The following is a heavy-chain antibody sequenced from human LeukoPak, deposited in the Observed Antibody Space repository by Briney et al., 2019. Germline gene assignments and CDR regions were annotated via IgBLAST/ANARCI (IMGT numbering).Heavy chain of an antibody. CDR2: INHSGST. CDR3: ARGPPLLWFGELLRWYYFDY. J-gene: IGHJ4*02. D-gene: IGHD3-10*01. CDR1: GGSFSGYY. V-gene: IGHV4-34*01. Sequence: SETLSLTCVVYGGSFSGYYWSWLRQPPGKGLEWIGEINHSGSTNYNPSLKSRVTISVDTSKNQFSLKLSSVTAADTAVYYCARGPPLLWFGELLRWYYFDYWGQGTLVTVSS.